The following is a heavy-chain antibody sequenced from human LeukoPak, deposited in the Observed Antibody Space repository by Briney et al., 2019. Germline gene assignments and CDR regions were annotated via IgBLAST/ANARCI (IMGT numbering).Heavy chain of an antibody. J-gene: IGHJ6*03. D-gene: IGHD3-22*01. Sequence: AGGSLRLSCAASGFTFSNAWMSWVRQAPGKGLEWVGRIKSKTDGGTTDYAAPVKGRFTISRDDSKNTLYLQMNSLKTEDTAVYYCTTDHHVIVQFMDVWGKGTTVTISS. CDR3: TTDHHVIVQFMDV. V-gene: IGHV3-15*01. CDR1: GFTFSNAW. CDR2: IKSKTDGGTT.